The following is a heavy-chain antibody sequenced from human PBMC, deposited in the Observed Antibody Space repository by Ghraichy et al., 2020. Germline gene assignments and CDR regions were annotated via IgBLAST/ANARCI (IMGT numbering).Heavy chain of an antibody. CDR2: IYHSGST. Sequence: SQTLSLTCAVSGGSISSGGYSWSWIRQPPGKGLEWIGYIYHSGSTYYNPSLKSRVTISVDRSKNQFSLKLSSVTAADTAVYYCARVLRIAARHGGYYYYGMDVWGQGTTVTVSS. D-gene: IGHD6-6*01. CDR3: ARVLRIAARHGGYYYYGMDV. CDR1: GGSISSGGYS. J-gene: IGHJ6*02. V-gene: IGHV4-30-2*01.